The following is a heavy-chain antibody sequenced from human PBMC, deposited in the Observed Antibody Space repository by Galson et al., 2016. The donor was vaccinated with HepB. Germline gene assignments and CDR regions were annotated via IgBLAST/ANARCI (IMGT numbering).Heavy chain of an antibody. J-gene: IGHJ4*02. CDR3: ARGGYTPTVIAY. CDR1: GFTVSNNY. D-gene: IGHD4-11*01. CDR2: IYSGGST. V-gene: IGHV3-53*01. Sequence: SLRLSCAASGFTVSNNYMSWVRRAPGKGLEWVSLIYSGGSTYYADSVKGRFTISRDNSKNTLYLQMNSLRAEDTAVYYCARGGYTPTVIAYWGQGTRVTVSS.